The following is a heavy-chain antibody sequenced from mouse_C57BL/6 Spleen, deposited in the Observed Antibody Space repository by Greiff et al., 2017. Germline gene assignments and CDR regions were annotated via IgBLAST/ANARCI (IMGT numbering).Heavy chain of an antibody. CDR3: AREGIYDYGPWYFDV. D-gene: IGHD2-4*01. Sequence: QVHVKQSGPGLVQPSQSLSITCTVSGFSLTSYGVHWVRQSPGKGLEWLGVIWSGGSTDYNAAFISRLSISKDNSKSQVFFKMNSLQADDTAIYYCAREGIYDYGPWYFDVWGTGTTVTVSS. V-gene: IGHV2-2*01. CDR1: GFSLTSYG. J-gene: IGHJ1*03. CDR2: IWSGGST.